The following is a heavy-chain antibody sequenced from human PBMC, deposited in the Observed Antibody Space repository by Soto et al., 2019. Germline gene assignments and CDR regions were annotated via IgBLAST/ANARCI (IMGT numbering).Heavy chain of an antibody. J-gene: IGHJ4*02. V-gene: IGHV3-23*01. D-gene: IGHD3-22*01. CDR2: IGGRGSST. CDR3: AKNSYYYDSSGLY. CDR1: GFTLSNYA. Sequence: GGSLRLSCTASGFTLSNYAMTWVRQAPGKGLEWVSVIGGRGSSTYYADSVKGRFTISRDNSKNTLYLQMNSLRAEDTAVYYCAKNSYYYDSSGLYWGQGTLVTVSS.